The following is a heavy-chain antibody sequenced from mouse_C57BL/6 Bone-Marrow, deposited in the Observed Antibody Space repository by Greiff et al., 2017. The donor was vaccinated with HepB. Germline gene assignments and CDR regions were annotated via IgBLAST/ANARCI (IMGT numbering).Heavy chain of an antibody. CDR2: IDPSDSYT. CDR3: ARFSYITDGYYAMDY. Sequence: QVQLQQPGAELVRPGTSVKLSCKASGYTFTSYWMHWVKQRPGQGLEWIGVIDPSDSYTNYNQKFKGKATLTVDTSSSTAYMQLSSLTSEDSAVYYCARFSYITDGYYAMDYWGQGTSVTVSS. D-gene: IGHD1-1*01. CDR1: GYTFTSYW. J-gene: IGHJ4*01. V-gene: IGHV1-59*01.